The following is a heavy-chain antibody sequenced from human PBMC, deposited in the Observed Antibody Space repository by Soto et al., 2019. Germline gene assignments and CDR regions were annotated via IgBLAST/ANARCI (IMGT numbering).Heavy chain of an antibody. CDR3: ARGDSTSSGGWFDP. CDR2: INHTVGT. CDR1: GGSFSGYY. Sequence: QVQLQQWGAGLLKPSETLSLTCAVYGGSFSGYYWIWIRQPPGKGLEWIGEINHTVGTNYNPSLKSRVTISVDTSKNQFSLKLNSVTAADTAVYYCARGDSTSSGGWFDPWGQGTLVTVSS. V-gene: IGHV4-34*01. D-gene: IGHD6-6*01. J-gene: IGHJ5*02.